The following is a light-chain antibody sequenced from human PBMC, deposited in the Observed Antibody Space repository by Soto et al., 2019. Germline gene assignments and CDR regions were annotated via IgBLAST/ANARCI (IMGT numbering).Light chain of an antibody. J-gene: IGKJ2*01. CDR1: QNVNSN. CDR2: GAS. V-gene: IGKV3-15*01. CDR3: QQYNNWPQT. Sequence: EIVMTQSPATLSVSPGERATLSCRASQNVNSNLAWFQQKPGQAPRLLIYGASTRATGIPVRFSGSGSGTEFTLTISSLQSEDFAVYYCQQYNNWPQTFGQGTKLEIK.